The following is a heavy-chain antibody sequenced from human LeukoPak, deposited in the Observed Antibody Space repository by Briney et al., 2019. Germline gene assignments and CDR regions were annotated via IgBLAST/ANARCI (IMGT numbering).Heavy chain of an antibody. CDR1: GGSISSYY. CDR2: IYYSGST. V-gene: IGHV4-59*01. D-gene: IGHD3-22*01. Sequence: PSETLSLTCTVSGGSISSYYWSWIRQPPGKGLEWIGYIYYSGSTNYNPSLKSRVTISVDTSKNQFSLKLSSVTAADTAVYYCARVDYYDCSGYYFDYWGQGTLVTVSS. CDR3: ARVDYYDCSGYYFDY. J-gene: IGHJ4*02.